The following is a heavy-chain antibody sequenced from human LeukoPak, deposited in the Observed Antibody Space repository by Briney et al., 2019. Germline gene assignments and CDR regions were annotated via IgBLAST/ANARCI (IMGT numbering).Heavy chain of an antibody. V-gene: IGHV1-2*02. CDR2: INPNSGGT. CDR3: ARGEFSGIRLYYFDY. J-gene: IGHJ4*02. CDR1: GYTFTGYY. Sequence: ASVKVSCKASGYTFTGYYMHWVRQAPGQGLEWMGWINPNSGGTNYAQKFQGRVTMTRDTSISTAYMELSRLRSDDTAVYYCARGEFSGIRLYYFDYWGQGTLVTVSS. D-gene: IGHD1-14*01.